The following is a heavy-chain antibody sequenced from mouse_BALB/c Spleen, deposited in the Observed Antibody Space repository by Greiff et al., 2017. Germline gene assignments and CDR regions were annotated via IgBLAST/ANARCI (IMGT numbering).Heavy chain of an antibody. V-gene: IGHV7-1*02. D-gene: IGHD2-2*01. J-gene: IGHJ3*01. Sequence: EVQGVESGGGLVQPGGSLRLSCATSGFTFSDFYMEWVRQPPGKRLEWIAASRNKANDYTTEYSASVKGRFIVSRDTSQSILYLQMNALRAEDTAIYYCARAHYYGYDVAWFAYWGQGTLVTVSA. CDR2: SRNKANDYTT. CDR3: ARAHYYGYDVAWFAY. CDR1: GFTFSDFY.